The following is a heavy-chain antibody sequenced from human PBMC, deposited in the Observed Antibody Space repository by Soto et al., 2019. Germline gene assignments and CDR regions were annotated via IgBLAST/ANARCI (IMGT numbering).Heavy chain of an antibody. V-gene: IGHV4-34*01. D-gene: IGHD6-13*01. CDR1: GGSFSGYY. J-gene: IGHJ4*02. CDR3: AREKPYSSSWYHDY. Sequence: SETLSLTCAVYGGSFSGYYWSWIRQPPGKGLEWIGEINHSGSTNYNPSLKSRVTISVDTSKNQFSLKLSSVTAADTAVYYCAREKPYSSSWYHDYWGQGTLVTVPQ. CDR2: INHSGST.